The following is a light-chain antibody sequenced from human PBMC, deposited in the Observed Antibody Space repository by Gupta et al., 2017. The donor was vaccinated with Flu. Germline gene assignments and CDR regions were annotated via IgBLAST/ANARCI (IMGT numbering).Light chain of an antibody. V-gene: IGLV3-1*01. Sequence: SFELTQPPSVSVSPGQTVSITCSGDNLGYKYVSWYRLRPGQSPVLVIYQDTKRPSGIPERLSGSNSGNTATLTISGTQAMDEADYYCQAWDRVSVFGGGTKLTVL. CDR2: QDT. CDR1: NLGYKY. J-gene: IGLJ3*02. CDR3: QAWDRVSV.